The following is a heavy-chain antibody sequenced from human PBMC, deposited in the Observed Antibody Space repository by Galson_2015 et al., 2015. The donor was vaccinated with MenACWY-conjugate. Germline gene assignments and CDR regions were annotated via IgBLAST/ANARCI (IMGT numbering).Heavy chain of an antibody. V-gene: IGHV6-1*01. CDR3: AREESGSYSFAY. D-gene: IGHD2-15*01. Sequence: CAISGDSVSSHTAAWNWIKQSPSRGLEWLGRAYYRSQWNNDYTISVRGRITINPDTYKNQVSLHLNSVTPEYTAVYYCAREESGSYSFAYWGQGTLVTVSS. CDR1: GDSVSSHTAA. J-gene: IGHJ4*02. CDR2: AYYRSQWNN.